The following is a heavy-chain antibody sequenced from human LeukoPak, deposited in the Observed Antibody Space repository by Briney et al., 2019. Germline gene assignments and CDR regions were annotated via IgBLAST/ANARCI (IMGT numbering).Heavy chain of an antibody. Sequence: SETLSLTCTVSGVSISTYYWSWIRQPAGKGLEWIGRIYISGSTYYNPSLKSRVTISVDTSKNQFSLKLSSVTAADTAVYYCAKLTPYSGSPLGDYWGQGTLVTVSS. D-gene: IGHD1-26*01. CDR1: GVSISTYY. J-gene: IGHJ4*02. CDR2: IYISGST. CDR3: AKLTPYSGSPLGDY. V-gene: IGHV4-59*05.